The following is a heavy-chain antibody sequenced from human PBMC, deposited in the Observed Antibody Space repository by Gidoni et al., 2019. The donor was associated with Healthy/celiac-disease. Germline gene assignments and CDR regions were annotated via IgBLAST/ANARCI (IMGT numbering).Heavy chain of an antibody. D-gene: IGHD4-17*01. J-gene: IGHJ5*02. CDR2: IYYSGST. CDR3: ARRPTVTTLQYWFDP. CDR1: GGSISSSSYY. Sequence: QLQLQESGPGLVKPSETLSLTCTVSGGSISSSSYYWGWIRQPPGKGLEWIGSIYYSGSTYYNPSLKSRVTISVDTSKNQFSLKLSSVTAADTAVYYCARRPTVTTLQYWFDPWGQGTLVTVSS. V-gene: IGHV4-39*01.